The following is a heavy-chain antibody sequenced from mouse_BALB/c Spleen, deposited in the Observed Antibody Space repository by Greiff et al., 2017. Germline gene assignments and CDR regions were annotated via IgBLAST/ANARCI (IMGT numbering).Heavy chain of an antibody. CDR2: ISSGGSYT. Sequence: EVMLVESGGGLVKPGGSLKLSCAASGFTFSSYTMSWVRQTPEKRLEWVATISSGGSYTYYPDSVKGRFTISRDNAKNTLYLQMSSLKSEDTAMYYCTRDRDGYYAYFDVWGAGTTVTVSS. CDR1: GFTFSSYT. CDR3: TRDRDGYYAYFDV. D-gene: IGHD2-3*01. J-gene: IGHJ1*01. V-gene: IGHV5-6-4*01.